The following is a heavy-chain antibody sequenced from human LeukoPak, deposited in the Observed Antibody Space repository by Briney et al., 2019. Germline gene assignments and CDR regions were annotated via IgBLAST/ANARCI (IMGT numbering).Heavy chain of an antibody. CDR1: GGSFSGYY. V-gene: IGHV4-34*01. Sequence: SETLSLTCAVYGGSFSGYYWSWIRQPPGKGLEWIGEINHSGSTNYNPFLKSRVTISVDTSKNQFSLKLSSVTAADTAVYYCAVGYYYDSSGYYPFHRWGQGTLVTVSS. J-gene: IGHJ4*02. CDR3: AVGYYYDSSGYYPFHR. D-gene: IGHD3-22*01. CDR2: INHSGST.